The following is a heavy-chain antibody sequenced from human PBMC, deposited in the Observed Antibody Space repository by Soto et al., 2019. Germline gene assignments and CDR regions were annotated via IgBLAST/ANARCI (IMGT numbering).Heavy chain of an antibody. CDR3: TSSRFLEWLLPNEDYYYYNMDV. J-gene: IGHJ6*02. Sequence: GGSLRLSCAASGFTFSGSPMHWVRQASGEGLEWVGRIRSKANSDATAYAASVKGRFTISRDDSKNTAYLQMNSLKTEDTAVYYCTSSRFLEWLLPNEDYYYYNMDVWGQGTTVTVSS. D-gene: IGHD3-3*01. V-gene: IGHV3-73*01. CDR1: GFTFSGSP. CDR2: IRSKANSDAT.